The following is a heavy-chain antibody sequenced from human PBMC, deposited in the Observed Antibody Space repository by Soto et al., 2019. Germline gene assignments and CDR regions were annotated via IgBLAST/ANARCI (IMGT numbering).Heavy chain of an antibody. J-gene: IGHJ4*02. CDR3: ARENYYALDY. D-gene: IGHD3-10*01. CDR1: SGSISSYN. V-gene: IGHV4-59*01. CDR2: INYSGST. Sequence: SETLSLTCTVSSGSISSYNWNWVRQPPGKGLEWIGFINYSGSTHYNPSLKSRVTISLDTSRNQFSLKLNSVTAADTAVYYCARENYYALDYWGPGTLVTAPQ.